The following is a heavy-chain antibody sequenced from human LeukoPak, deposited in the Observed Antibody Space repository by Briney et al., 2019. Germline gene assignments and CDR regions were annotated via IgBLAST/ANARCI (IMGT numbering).Heavy chain of an antibody. V-gene: IGHV1-18*01. CDR3: ARVVTDVGGGYSYHTDY. Sequence: ASVKVSSKASGYTFTSYGITWVRQAPGQGLEWMGWISAYNGNTKYAQKLQGRVTMNTDTSTSTAYMELRSLRSDDTAVYYCARVVTDVGGGYSYHTDYWGQGTLVTVSS. CDR2: ISAYNGNT. J-gene: IGHJ4*02. D-gene: IGHD5-18*01. CDR1: GYTFTSYG.